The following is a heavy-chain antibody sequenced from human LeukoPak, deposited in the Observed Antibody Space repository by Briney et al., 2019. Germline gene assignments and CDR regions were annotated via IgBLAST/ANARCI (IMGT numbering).Heavy chain of an antibody. CDR2: IIPILGIA. CDR1: GGTFSSYA. D-gene: IGHD5-18*01. J-gene: IGHJ3*02. V-gene: IGHV1-69*04. CDR3: ARPPLTADSAFDI. Sequence: ASVKVSCKASGGTFSSYAISWVRQAPGQGLEWMGRIIPILGIANYAQKFQGRVTITADKSTSTAYMELSSLRPEDTAVYYCARPPLTADSAFDIWGQGTMVTVSS.